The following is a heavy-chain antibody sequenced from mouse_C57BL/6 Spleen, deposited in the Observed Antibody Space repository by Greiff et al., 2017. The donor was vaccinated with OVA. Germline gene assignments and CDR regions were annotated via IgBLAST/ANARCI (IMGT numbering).Heavy chain of an antibody. J-gene: IGHJ2*01. CDR3: ARGGNSYYFDY. CDR1: GFTFSDYY. V-gene: IGHV5-16*01. CDR2: INYDGSST. Sequence: EVKLMESEGGLVQPGSSMKLSCTASGFTFSDYYMAWVRQVPEKGLEWVANINYDGSSTYYLDSLKSRFIISRDNAKNILYLQMSSLKSEDTATYYCARGGNSYYFDYWGQGTTLTVSS.